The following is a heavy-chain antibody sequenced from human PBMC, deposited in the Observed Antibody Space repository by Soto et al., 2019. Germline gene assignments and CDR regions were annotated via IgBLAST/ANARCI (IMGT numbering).Heavy chain of an antibody. CDR3: ARADDYSQYPAMEV. Sequence: QVQLVESGGGLVKPGGSLRLSCTASGFSFSDYYMSWIRQAPGKGLEWISFISGTSSYTDYADSLKGRFTISRDNAKNSLYLQMNSLRAEDTAVYYCARADDYSQYPAMEVWGQGTTVTVSS. V-gene: IGHV3-11*06. CDR1: GFSFSDYY. D-gene: IGHD4-4*01. J-gene: IGHJ6*02. CDR2: ISGTSSYT.